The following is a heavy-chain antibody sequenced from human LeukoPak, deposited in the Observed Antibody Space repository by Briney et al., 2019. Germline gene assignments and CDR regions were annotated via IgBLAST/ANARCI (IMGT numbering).Heavy chain of an antibody. Sequence: GGSLRLSCAASGFTFSSYAMSWVRQAPGKGLEWVSAISGSGGSTYYADSVKGRFTISRDNSKNTLYLQMNSLRAEDTAVYYCARDVFQQQRGRWFDPWGQGTLVTVSS. CDR1: GFTFSSYA. D-gene: IGHD6-13*01. CDR2: ISGSGGST. J-gene: IGHJ5*02. CDR3: ARDVFQQQRGRWFDP. V-gene: IGHV3-23*01.